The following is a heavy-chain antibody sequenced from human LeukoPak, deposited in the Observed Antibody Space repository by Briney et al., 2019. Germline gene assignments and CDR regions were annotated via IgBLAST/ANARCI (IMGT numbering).Heavy chain of an antibody. D-gene: IGHD3-3*01. CDR3: AKDGYDFWSGYYYYYYYYMDV. J-gene: IGHJ6*03. CDR2: SSSSGSYI. Sequence: GGSLRLSCAASRFTFSSYSMNWVRQAPGKGLEWVSSSSSSGSYIYYADSVKGRFTISRDNSKNTLYLQMNSLRAEDTAVYYCAKDGYDFWSGYYYYYYYYMDVWGKGTTVTVSS. CDR1: RFTFSSYS. V-gene: IGHV3-21*01.